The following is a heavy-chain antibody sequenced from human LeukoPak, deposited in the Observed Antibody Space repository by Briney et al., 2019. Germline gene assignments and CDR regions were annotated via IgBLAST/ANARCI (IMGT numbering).Heavy chain of an antibody. V-gene: IGHV4-59*02. CDR3: VIGVGWQPDY. CDR1: GDSVTGYF. Sequence: SESLSLTCSVFGDSVTGYFLNWVRQPPGKGLEWIGHIYKIGTTNYNPSLKSRLTISADTSKNQCSPQLRSVTAADAAVYYCVIGVGWQPDYWGQGALVTVSS. J-gene: IGHJ4*02. D-gene: IGHD2-15*01. CDR2: IYKIGTT.